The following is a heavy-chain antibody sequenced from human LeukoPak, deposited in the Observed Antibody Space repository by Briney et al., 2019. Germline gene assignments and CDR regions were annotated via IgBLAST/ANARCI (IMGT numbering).Heavy chain of an antibody. Sequence: ASVKVSCKASGYTFTSYGINWVRQAPGQGLEWMRWISAYNGNTNYAQKLQGRVTMTTDTSTSTAYMELRSLRSDDTAVYYCARVVVTTVTTLYWWGYYYMDVWGKGTTVTISS. CDR3: ARVVVTTVTTLYWWGYYYMDV. V-gene: IGHV1-18*01. D-gene: IGHD4-17*01. CDR2: ISAYNGNT. J-gene: IGHJ6*03. CDR1: GYTFTSYG.